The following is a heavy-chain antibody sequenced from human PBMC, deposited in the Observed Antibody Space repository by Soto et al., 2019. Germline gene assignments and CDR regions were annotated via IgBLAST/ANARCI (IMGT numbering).Heavy chain of an antibody. D-gene: IGHD6-19*01. Sequence: GGSLRLSCAASGFTFSSYAMSWVRQAPGKGLEWVSAISGSGGSTYYADSVKGRFTISRDNSKTTLYLQMNSLRAEDTAVYYCAKGGAVAGNIDDWCQGTRVTVAS. V-gene: IGHV3-23*01. CDR1: GFTFSSYA. CDR2: ISGSGGST. CDR3: AKGGAVAGNIDD. J-gene: IGHJ4*02.